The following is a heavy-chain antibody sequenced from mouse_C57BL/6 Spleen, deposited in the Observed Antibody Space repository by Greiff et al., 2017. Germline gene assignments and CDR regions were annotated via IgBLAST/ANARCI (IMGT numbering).Heavy chain of an antibody. J-gene: IGHJ4*01. Sequence: EVQLQQSGAELVRPGASVKLSCTASGFNIKDDYMHWVKRRPEQGLEWIGWIDPENGDTEYASKFQGKATITADTSSNTAYLQLSSLTSEDTAVYYCTTNNYYGSSGGYAMDYWGQGTSVTVSS. D-gene: IGHD1-1*01. CDR1: GFNIKDDY. CDR3: TTNNYYGSSGGYAMDY. V-gene: IGHV14-4*01. CDR2: IDPENGDT.